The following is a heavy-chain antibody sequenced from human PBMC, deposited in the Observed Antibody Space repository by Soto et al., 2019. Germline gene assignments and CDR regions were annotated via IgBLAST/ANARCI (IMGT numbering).Heavy chain of an antibody. J-gene: IGHJ4*02. V-gene: IGHV3-33*01. D-gene: IGHD3-3*01. Sequence: QVQLVESGGGVVQPGRSLRLSCAVPGVMFKGYGMHWVRQAPGKGLEWVAVVWHDESQKYYADSVKGRFTISRDNSENTLYLEMNSLRVEDTAVYYCVRDGVGGTDFFGFLDYWGQGTPVTVSS. CDR1: GVMFKGYG. CDR2: VWHDESQK. CDR3: VRDGVGGTDFFGFLDY.